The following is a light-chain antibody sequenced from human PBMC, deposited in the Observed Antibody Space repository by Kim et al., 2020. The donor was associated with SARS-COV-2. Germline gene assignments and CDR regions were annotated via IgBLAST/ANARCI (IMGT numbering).Light chain of an antibody. V-gene: IGKV1-39*01. J-gene: IGKJ4*01. Sequence: ASVGDRVSITCRASQTISFYLNWYQQKPGKAPKLLIYGASRLQSGVPSRFSGSGSGTDFTLTITSLQPEDCATYYCQQTYSSPLTFGGGTKLEI. CDR1: QTISFY. CDR3: QQTYSSPLT. CDR2: GAS.